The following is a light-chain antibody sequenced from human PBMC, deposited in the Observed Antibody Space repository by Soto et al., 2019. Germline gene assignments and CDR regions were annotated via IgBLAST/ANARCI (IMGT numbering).Light chain of an antibody. Sequence: DIVLTQSPGTLSLSPGERATLSCRASQNVGNNYLAWYQQKPGQAPRLLIYDASSRVPGLPDRFSGSGSGTAFTLTIARVEAEDFAVYYCQHVATSPRTFGQWTKVEIK. CDR1: QNVGNNY. CDR2: DAS. V-gene: IGKV3-20*01. CDR3: QHVATSPRT. J-gene: IGKJ1*01.